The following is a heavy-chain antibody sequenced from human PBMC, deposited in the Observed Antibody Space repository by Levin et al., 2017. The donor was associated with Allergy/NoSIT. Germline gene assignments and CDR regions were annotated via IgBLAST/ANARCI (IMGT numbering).Heavy chain of an antibody. CDR3: ARYHSSSSWYSWDY. J-gene: IGHJ4*02. Sequence: GESLKISCAASGFTLSNYWMSWVRQAPGKGLEWVANIRQDGSEKYYVDSVKGRFTISRDNAKNSLYLQMNSLRAEDTSVYYCARYHSSSSWYSWDYWGQGTLVTVSS. CDR1: GFTLSNYW. D-gene: IGHD6-13*01. V-gene: IGHV3-7*01. CDR2: IRQDGSEK.